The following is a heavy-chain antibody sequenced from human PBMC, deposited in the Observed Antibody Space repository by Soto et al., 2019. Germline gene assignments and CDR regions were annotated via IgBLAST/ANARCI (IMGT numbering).Heavy chain of an antibody. CDR1: GGSISSGGYY. V-gene: IGHV4-31*03. CDR2: IYYSGST. D-gene: IGHD3-22*01. J-gene: IGHJ3*02. CDR3: ARYDNSGSHGVDI. Sequence: QVQLQESGPGLVKPSQTLSLTCTVSGGSISSGGYYWSWIRQHPGKGLEWIGYIYYSGSTYYNPSLKIRVTVSVDTSKNQFSLELSSVTAADTAVYYSARYDNSGSHGVDIWGQGTMVTVPS.